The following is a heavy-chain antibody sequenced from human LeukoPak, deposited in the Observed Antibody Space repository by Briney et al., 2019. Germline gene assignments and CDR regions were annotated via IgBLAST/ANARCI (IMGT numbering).Heavy chain of an antibody. D-gene: IGHD3-22*01. J-gene: IGHJ4*02. CDR2: IIPIFGTA. CDR3: ASYYDSSGAPFDY. V-gene: IGHV1-69*05. Sequence: SVKVSXKASGGTFRSYAISWVRQAPGQGLEWMGGIIPIFGTANYAQKFQGRVTITTDESTSTAYMELSSLRSEDTAVYYCASYYDSSGAPFDYWGQGTLVTVSS. CDR1: GGTFRSYA.